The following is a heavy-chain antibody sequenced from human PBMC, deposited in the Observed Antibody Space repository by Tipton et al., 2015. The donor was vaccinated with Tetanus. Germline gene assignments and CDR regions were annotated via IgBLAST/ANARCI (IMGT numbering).Heavy chain of an antibody. CDR1: GYTFTDFY. CDR3: ARGMDYDSSGIDDF. Sequence: QSGAEVKKPGASVKVSCKTSGYTFTDFYMHWVRQPPGQGLEWVGWINPKTGGTNYAQKFQGRVIMTRDTSISTAYMELTRLRSDDTAIYYCARGMDYDSSGIDDFWGQGTLVTVSS. CDR2: INPKTGGT. D-gene: IGHD3-22*01. V-gene: IGHV1-2*02. J-gene: IGHJ4*02.